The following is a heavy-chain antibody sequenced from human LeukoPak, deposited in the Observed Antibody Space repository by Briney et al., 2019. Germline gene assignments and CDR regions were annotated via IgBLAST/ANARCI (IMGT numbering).Heavy chain of an antibody. Sequence: GGSLRLSCAASGFTFSSYAMIWVRQAPGKGLDWVSSISDNGDDTYYADSVKGRFTISRDKSTNTLYLQLNSLRADDTAVYYCAKGYYGNYVAVDYWGQGTLVTVSS. D-gene: IGHD4-11*01. CDR2: ISDNGDDT. CDR3: AKGYYGNYVAVDY. J-gene: IGHJ4*02. CDR1: GFTFSSYA. V-gene: IGHV3-23*01.